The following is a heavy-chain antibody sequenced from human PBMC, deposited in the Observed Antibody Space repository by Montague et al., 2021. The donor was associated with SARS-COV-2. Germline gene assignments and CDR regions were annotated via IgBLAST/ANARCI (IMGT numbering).Heavy chain of an antibody. V-gene: IGHV4-39*01. J-gene: IGHJ5*02. CDR2: VHNTGNS. CDR1: GASISLNSHS. CDR3: ARLPTGFPNGFDT. D-gene: IGHD3-9*01. Sequence: SETLSLTCTVSGASISLNSHSWGWLRQPPGRGLEWITTVHNTGNSYHNSSLQSRVTISRDTSQRQVSLRLNSMTTADTAVDYCARLPTGFPNGFDTWGQGILVTVSS.